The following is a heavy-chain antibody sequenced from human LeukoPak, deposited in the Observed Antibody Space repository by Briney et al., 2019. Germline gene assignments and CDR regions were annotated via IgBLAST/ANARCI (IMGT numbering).Heavy chain of an antibody. CDR1: GVSISSYY. V-gene: IGHV4-59*12. Sequence: SETLSLTCTVSGVSISSYYWSWLRQPPGKGLEWIGYIYYSGSTNYNPSLKSRVTISIDTSKNQFSLKLSSVTAADTAVYYCARIVATGGDDYWGQGTLVTVSS. D-gene: IGHD5-12*01. CDR3: ARIVATGGDDY. CDR2: IYYSGST. J-gene: IGHJ4*02.